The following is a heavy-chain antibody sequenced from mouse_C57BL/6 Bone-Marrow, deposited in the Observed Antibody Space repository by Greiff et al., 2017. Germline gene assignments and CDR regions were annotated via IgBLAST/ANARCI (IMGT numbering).Heavy chain of an antibody. CDR1: GYAFSSSW. CDR2: IYPGDGDT. V-gene: IGHV1-82*01. D-gene: IGHD3-2*02. J-gene: IGHJ2*01. CDR3: ARGGPTAQAYFDY. Sequence: VQLQQSGPELVKPGASVKISCKASGYAFSSSWMNWVKQRPGKGLEWIGRIYPGDGDTNYNGKFKGKATLTADKSSSTAYMQLSSLTSEDSAVYFCARGGPTAQAYFDYWGQGTTLTVSS.